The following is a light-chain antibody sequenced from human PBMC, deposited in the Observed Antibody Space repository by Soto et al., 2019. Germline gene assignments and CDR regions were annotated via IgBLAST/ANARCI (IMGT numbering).Light chain of an antibody. CDR3: QQYGGSSGNT. J-gene: IGKJ5*01. CDR1: QSVSRSY. Sequence: EIVLTQSPGTLSLSPGERATLSCRASQSVSRSYLAWYQQKPGQAPRLLIYGASSRATGIPDRFSGSGSGTDFTLTISRLEPEDFAVYYCQQYGGSSGNTFGQGTRLEI. V-gene: IGKV3-20*01. CDR2: GAS.